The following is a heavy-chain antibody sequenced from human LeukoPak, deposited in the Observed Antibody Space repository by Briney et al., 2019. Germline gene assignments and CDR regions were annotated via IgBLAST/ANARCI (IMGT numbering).Heavy chain of an antibody. CDR2: ISAYNDNT. D-gene: IGHD3/OR15-3a*01. J-gene: IGHJ4*02. V-gene: IGHV1-18*01. CDR1: GGTFSSYA. CDR3: ATGLDPGAPPNDY. Sequence: ASVKVSCKASGGTFSSYAISWVRQAPGQGLEWMGWISAYNDNTNYAQKLQGRVTMTTDTSTSTAYMELRSLRSDDTAVYYCATGLDPGAPPNDYWGQGTLVTVSS.